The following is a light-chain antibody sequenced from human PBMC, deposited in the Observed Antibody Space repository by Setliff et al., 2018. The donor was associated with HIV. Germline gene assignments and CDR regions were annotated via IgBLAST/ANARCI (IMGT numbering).Light chain of an antibody. J-gene: IGLJ1*01. CDR2: EVT. V-gene: IGLV2-14*01. Sequence: QSVLTQPASVSGSPGQSIIISCTGTSSDVGGYNYVSWYQQHPGKAPKLIIYEVTNRPSGVSDRFSGSKSVNTASLTISGLQTEDEADYYCNSYTTRGTRVFGTGTKVTVL. CDR3: NSYTTRGTRV. CDR1: SSDVGGYNY.